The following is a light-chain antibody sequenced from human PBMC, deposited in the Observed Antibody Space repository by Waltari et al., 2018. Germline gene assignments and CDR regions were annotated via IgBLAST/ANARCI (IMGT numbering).Light chain of an antibody. V-gene: IGKV3-20*01. J-gene: IGKJ2*01. CDR2: AAS. Sequence: EVVLTQSPGHLSLSPGERATLSCRASQSVRGDYLAWYPQKPGQAPRLLIYAASSRAPGIPGRFSGSGSGTDFTLTITRLESEDFAVYYCQQYDDSPKYTFGQGTKLEI. CDR1: QSVRGDY. CDR3: QQYDDSPKYT.